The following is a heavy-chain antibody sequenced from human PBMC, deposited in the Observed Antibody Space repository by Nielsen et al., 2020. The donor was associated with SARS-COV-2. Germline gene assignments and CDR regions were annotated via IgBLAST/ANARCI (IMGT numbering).Heavy chain of an antibody. CDR2: INPNSGGT. D-gene: IGHD1-26*01. J-gene: IGHJ3*02. CDR3: ARVGYSGSYYNAFDI. Sequence: ASVKVSCKASGYTFTGYYMHWVRQAPGQGLEWMGWINPNSGGTNYAQKFQGWVTMTRDTSISTAYMELSRLRSDDTAVYYCARVGYSGSYYNAFDIWGQGTMVTVSS. V-gene: IGHV1-2*04. CDR1: GYTFTGYY.